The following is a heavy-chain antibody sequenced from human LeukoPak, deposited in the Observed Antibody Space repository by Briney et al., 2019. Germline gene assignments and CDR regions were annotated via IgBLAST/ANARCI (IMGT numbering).Heavy chain of an antibody. CDR1: GGTFSSYA. J-gene: IGHJ3*02. V-gene: IGHV1-69*01. Sequence: ASVKVSCKASGGTFSSYAISWVRQAPGQGLEWMGGIIPIFGTADYAQKFQGRVTITADESTSTAYMELSSLRSEDTAVYYCARAYYDSSGYYYSAFGIWGQGTMVTVSS. D-gene: IGHD3-22*01. CDR3: ARAYYDSSGYYYSAFGI. CDR2: IIPIFGTA.